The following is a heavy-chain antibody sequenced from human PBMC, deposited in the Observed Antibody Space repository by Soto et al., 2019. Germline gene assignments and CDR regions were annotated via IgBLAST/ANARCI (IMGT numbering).Heavy chain of an antibody. D-gene: IGHD2-2*01. J-gene: IGHJ3*02. Sequence: EVQLLESGGGLVQPGGSLRLSCAASGFTFSSYAMSWVRQAPGKGLEWVSAISGSGGSTYYADSVKGRFTISRDNSKNTLYLQMNSLRAEDTAVYYCAKADQLVPHLLDAFDIWGQGTMVTVSS. CDR3: AKADQLVPHLLDAFDI. CDR2: ISGSGGST. V-gene: IGHV3-23*01. CDR1: GFTFSSYA.